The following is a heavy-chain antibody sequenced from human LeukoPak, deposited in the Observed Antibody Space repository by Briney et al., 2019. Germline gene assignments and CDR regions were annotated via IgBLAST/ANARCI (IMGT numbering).Heavy chain of an antibody. CDR3: AKDWGSGGWYNYFDP. V-gene: IGHV3-30*02. CDR1: GLTFSSHG. CDR2: IAYHGNTE. J-gene: IGHJ5*02. Sequence: HPGGSLRLSCAASGLTFSSHGMHWVRQAPGKGPEWVAMIAYHGNTEYYGDSVKGRFTISRDNSKNTLYLQMDSLRAEDTAVYHCAKDWGSGGWYNYFDPWGQGTLVTVSS. D-gene: IGHD6-19*01.